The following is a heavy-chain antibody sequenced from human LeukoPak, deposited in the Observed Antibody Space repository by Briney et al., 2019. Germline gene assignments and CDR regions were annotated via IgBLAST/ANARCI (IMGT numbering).Heavy chain of an antibody. CDR1: GGSISSTNW. CDR3: ARDDGTSGSYYDY. Sequence: SETLSLTCGVSGGSISSTNWWSWVRQPPGKGLEWIGEIYHSGSTNYNPSLRSRVTISGDKTKNQFSLKLSSVTAADTAVYYCARDDGTSGSYYDYWGQGTLVTVSS. V-gene: IGHV4-4*02. J-gene: IGHJ4*02. CDR2: IYHSGST. D-gene: IGHD1-26*01.